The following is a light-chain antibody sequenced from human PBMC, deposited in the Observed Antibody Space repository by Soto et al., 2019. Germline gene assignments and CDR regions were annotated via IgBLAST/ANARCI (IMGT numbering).Light chain of an antibody. CDR3: QHYYSDPPWT. CDR2: WAS. Sequence: DNVMTQSPDSLAVSLGERATINCRSSQSVLYSFNNKNYLGWYQQKPGQAPKLLIYWASTRESGVPDRFSGSGSGTDFTLTISSLQAEDVAVYYCQHYYSDPPWTFGQGTKVEIK. V-gene: IGKV4-1*01. CDR1: QSVLYSFNNKNY. J-gene: IGKJ1*01.